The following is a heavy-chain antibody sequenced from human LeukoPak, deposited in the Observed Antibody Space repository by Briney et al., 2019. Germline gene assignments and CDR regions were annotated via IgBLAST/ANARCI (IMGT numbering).Heavy chain of an antibody. CDR1: GFTFDDYA. CDR3: AKAVASPYYYGMDV. Sequence: RPGGSLRLSCAASGFTFDDYAMHWVRQAPGKGLEWVSGISWNSGSIGYADSVKGRFTISRDNAKNSLYLQMNSLRAEDTALYYCAKAVASPYYYGMDVWGQGTTVTVSS. D-gene: IGHD6-19*01. V-gene: IGHV3-9*01. J-gene: IGHJ6*02. CDR2: ISWNSGSI.